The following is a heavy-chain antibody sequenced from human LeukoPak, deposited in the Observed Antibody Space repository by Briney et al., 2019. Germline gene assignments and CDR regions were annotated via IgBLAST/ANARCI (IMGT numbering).Heavy chain of an antibody. D-gene: IGHD2-15*01. CDR2: MNNNSGKT. V-gene: IGHV1-8*01. CDR3: ARAIGYCSGGSCHGGYWFDP. Sequence: EAAVKVSFKASGYTFTSYDMNWVGQAAGQGGEGMGWMNNNSGKTEYAQKFQGRVTMNRNRNISTAYMELSSLRSEDTAVYYCARAIGYCSGGSCHGGYWFDPLVQGTLVTVSS. CDR1: GYTFTSYD. J-gene: IGHJ5*02.